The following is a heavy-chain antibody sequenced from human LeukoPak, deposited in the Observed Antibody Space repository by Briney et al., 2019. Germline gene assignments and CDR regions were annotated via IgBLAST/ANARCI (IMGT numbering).Heavy chain of an antibody. CDR1: GFTFSSYG. J-gene: IGHJ4*02. Sequence: QPGGSQRLSCAASGFTFSSYGMHWVRQAPGKGLEWVAVISYDGSNKYYADSVKGRFTISRDNSKNTLYLQMNSLRAEDTAVYYCAKSDYYDSSASSFDYWGQGTLVTVSS. CDR2: ISYDGSNK. CDR3: AKSDYYDSSASSFDY. V-gene: IGHV3-30*18. D-gene: IGHD3-22*01.